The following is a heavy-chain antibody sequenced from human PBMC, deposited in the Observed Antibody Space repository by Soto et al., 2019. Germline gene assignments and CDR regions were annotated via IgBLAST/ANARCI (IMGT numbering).Heavy chain of an antibody. Sequence: PGGSLRLSCAASGFTFSSYGMHWVRQAPGKGLEWVAVIWYDGSNKYYADSVKGRFTISRDNSKNTLYPQMNSLRAEDTAVYYCARDVAKWELPRGPWFDPWGQGTLVTVSS. CDR2: IWYDGSNK. CDR1: GFTFSSYG. D-gene: IGHD1-26*01. V-gene: IGHV3-33*01. CDR3: ARDVAKWELPRGPWFDP. J-gene: IGHJ5*02.